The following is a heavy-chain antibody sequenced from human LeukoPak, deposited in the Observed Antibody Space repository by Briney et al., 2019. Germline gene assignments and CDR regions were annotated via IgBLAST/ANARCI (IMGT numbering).Heavy chain of an antibody. CDR1: GFIFSSYS. Sequence: GGSLTLFCAASGFIFSSYSVTGVRQAPGKGLEWVSSICSSSRDIKYADSVRRRFTISRDDAENSLYLQMNGLRAEDTAVYYCARAFDTPMAESSHYWGQGTLVTVSS. CDR2: ICSSSRDI. D-gene: IGHD5-18*01. CDR3: ARAFDTPMAESSHY. J-gene: IGHJ4*02. V-gene: IGHV3-21*01.